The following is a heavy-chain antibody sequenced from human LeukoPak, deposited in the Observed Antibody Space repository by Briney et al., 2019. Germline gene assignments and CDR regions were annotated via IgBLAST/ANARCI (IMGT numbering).Heavy chain of an antibody. V-gene: IGHV3-23*01. CDR1: GSTFTSYS. J-gene: IGHJ3*02. Sequence: GGSLRLSCAASGSTFTSYSMSWVRQAPGKGLEWVSGTSDRGDYTYYADSVKGRFTISRDNSKNTLYLQMNSLRAEDTAVYYCAREGALEMATPPGAFDIWGQGTMVTVSS. CDR3: AREGALEMATPPGAFDI. CDR2: TSDRGDYT. D-gene: IGHD5-24*01.